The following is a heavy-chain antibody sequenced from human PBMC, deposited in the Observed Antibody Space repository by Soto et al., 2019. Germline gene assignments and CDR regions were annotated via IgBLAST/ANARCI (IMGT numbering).Heavy chain of an antibody. V-gene: IGHV3-30*18. Sequence: GGSLRLSCAASGFTFSTYGMHWVRQAPGKGPEWVAVISYDAKHKYYADSLKGRFTISRDNSKNTLYLQMNSLRAEDTAVYYCAKGAVQDLWSGYYTLFDYWGQGTLVTVSS. CDR3: AKGAVQDLWSGYYTLFDY. J-gene: IGHJ4*02. CDR2: ISYDAKHK. CDR1: GFTFSTYG. D-gene: IGHD3-3*01.